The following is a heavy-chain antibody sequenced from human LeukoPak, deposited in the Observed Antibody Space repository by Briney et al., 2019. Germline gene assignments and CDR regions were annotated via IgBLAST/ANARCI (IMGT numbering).Heavy chain of an antibody. CDR2: ISSSGSTI. Sequence: GGSLRLSCAASGFTFSDYYMSWIRQAPGTGLEWVSYISSSGSTIYYADSVKGRFTISRDNAKNSLYLQMNSLRAEDTAVYYCARSSPPKYSSGWYYFDYWGQGTLVTVSS. J-gene: IGHJ4*02. V-gene: IGHV3-11*01. CDR3: ARSSPPKYSSGWYYFDY. CDR1: GFTFSDYY. D-gene: IGHD6-19*01.